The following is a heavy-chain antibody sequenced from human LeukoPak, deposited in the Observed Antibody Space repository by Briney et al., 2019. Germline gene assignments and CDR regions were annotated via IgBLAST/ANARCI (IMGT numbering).Heavy chain of an antibody. CDR2: IYYSGST. CDR3: ARGDFCSKSNCYLRPMDV. Sequence: SETLSLTCTVSGGSISDYYWNWIRQPPGKGLEWIGYIYYSGSTTYNPSLKSRVTMSVDTAKNQFSLKLRSVTAADTAVYYCARGDFCSKSNCYLRPMDVWGKGTTVTISS. D-gene: IGHD3-3*01. J-gene: IGHJ6*03. V-gene: IGHV4-59*01. CDR1: GGSISDYY.